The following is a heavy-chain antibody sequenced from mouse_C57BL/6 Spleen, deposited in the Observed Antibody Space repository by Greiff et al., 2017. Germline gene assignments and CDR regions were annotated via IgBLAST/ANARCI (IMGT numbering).Heavy chain of an antibody. V-gene: IGHV5-4*01. Sequence: EVKVVESGGGLVKPGGSLKLSCAASGFTFSSYAMSWVRQTPEKRLEWVATISDGGSYTYYPDNVKGRFTISRDNAKNNLYLQMSHLKSEDTAVYYCARDRLRYLDYWGQGTTLTVSS. D-gene: IGHD1-1*01. J-gene: IGHJ2*01. CDR3: ARDRLRYLDY. CDR1: GFTFSSYA. CDR2: ISDGGSYT.